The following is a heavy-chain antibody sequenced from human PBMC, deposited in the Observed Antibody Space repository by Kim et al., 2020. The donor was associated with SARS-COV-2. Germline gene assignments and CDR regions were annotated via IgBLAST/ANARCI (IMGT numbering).Heavy chain of an antibody. Sequence: SETLSLTCTVSGVSISSNTYYWGWLRQPPGKGLEWFGSIIYSGSTYYNPSLKSRVTISVDTSTNQFSLKVSSVTAADTAVYYCASLPKYYDFWSGYCTGLDYWGQGTLVTVSS. J-gene: IGHJ4*02. CDR3: ASLPKYYDFWSGYCTGLDY. CDR1: GVSISSNTYY. CDR2: IIYSGST. D-gene: IGHD3-3*01. V-gene: IGHV4-39*01.